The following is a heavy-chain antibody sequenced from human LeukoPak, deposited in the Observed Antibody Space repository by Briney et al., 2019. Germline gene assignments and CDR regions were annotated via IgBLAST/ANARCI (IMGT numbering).Heavy chain of an antibody. CDR3: ARRYSYGYGIDY. CDR1: GSTVSSNY. J-gene: IGHJ4*02. D-gene: IGHD5-18*01. V-gene: IGHV3-53*01. CDR2: IYSGGST. Sequence: PGGSLRLSCAASGSTVSSNYMSWVRQAPGKGLEWVSVIYSGGSTYYADSVKGRFTISRDNSKNTLYLQMNSLRAEDTAVYYCARRYSYGYGIDYWGQGTLVTVSS.